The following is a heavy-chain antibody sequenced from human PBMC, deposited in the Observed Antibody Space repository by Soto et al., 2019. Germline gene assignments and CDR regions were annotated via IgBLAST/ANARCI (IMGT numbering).Heavy chain of an antibody. CDR1: GFTFSDYP. CDR3: ARVRSSSLLRGAFDF. V-gene: IGHV3-23*01. D-gene: IGHD6-6*01. J-gene: IGHJ3*01. Sequence: GGSLRLSCAASGFTFSDYPMSWVRQAPGKGLEWVSLITGTGGNTFYADSVRGRFTISRDNSKNTLSLQMNSLRAEDTAVYYCARVRSSSLLRGAFDFWGQGTMVTVAS. CDR2: ITGTGGNT.